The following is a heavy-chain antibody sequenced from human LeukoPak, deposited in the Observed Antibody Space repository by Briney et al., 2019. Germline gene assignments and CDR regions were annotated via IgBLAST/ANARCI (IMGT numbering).Heavy chain of an antibody. Sequence: AASVKVSCKVSGYTLAELSMHWVRQAPGKGLEWMGGFDPEDGETIYAQKFQGRVTMTRDTSIGTAYMEQSRLRSDDTAVYYCARDQVWFDPWGQGTLVTVSS. J-gene: IGHJ5*02. CDR2: FDPEDGET. CDR1: GYTLAELS. CDR3: ARDQVWFDP. V-gene: IGHV1-24*01.